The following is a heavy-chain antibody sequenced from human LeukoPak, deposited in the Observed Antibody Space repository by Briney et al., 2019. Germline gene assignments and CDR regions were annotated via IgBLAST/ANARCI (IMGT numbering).Heavy chain of an antibody. V-gene: IGHV1-69*13. Sequence: SVKVSCRASGGTFSSYGISWVRQAPGQGLEWMGGIIPIFGTANYAQKFQGRVTITADESTSTAYMELSSLRSEDTAVYYCARLDEYSSSSRYYGMDVWGQGTTVTVSS. J-gene: IGHJ6*02. CDR1: GGTFSSYG. CDR2: IIPIFGTA. D-gene: IGHD6-6*01. CDR3: ARLDEYSSSSRYYGMDV.